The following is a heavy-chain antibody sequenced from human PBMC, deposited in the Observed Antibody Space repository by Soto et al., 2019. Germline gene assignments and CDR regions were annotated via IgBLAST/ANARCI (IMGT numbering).Heavy chain of an antibody. CDR3: ARDKGGYYYSTDV. Sequence: ASEKVYCKAAGYTITGYYMHWVRQAPGQGLEWMGWINPNSGGTNYAQKFQGRVTMTRDTSISTAYMELSRLRSDDTAVYYCARDKGGYYYSTDVWCQGITV. CDR1: GYTITGYY. CDR2: INPNSGGT. J-gene: IGHJ6*02. V-gene: IGHV1-2*02.